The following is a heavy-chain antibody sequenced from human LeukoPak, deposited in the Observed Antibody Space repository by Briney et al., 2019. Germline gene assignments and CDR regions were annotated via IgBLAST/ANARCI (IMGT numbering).Heavy chain of an antibody. CDR1: GFTFSNYA. V-gene: IGHV3-64*01. CDR2: ISSNGGST. Sequence: GGSLRLSCAGSGFTFSNYAMHWVRQAPGKGLEYVSAISSNGGSTYYANSVKGRFTISRDNSKNTLYLQMGSLRAGDMAVYYCARDRWGCTSTSCYDFGYWGQGTLVTVSS. CDR3: ARDRWGCTSTSCYDFGY. D-gene: IGHD2-2*01. J-gene: IGHJ4*02.